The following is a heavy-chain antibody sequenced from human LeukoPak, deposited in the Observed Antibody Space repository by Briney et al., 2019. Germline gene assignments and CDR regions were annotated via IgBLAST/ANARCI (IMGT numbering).Heavy chain of an antibody. V-gene: IGHV1-46*01. CDR2: INTSGGST. CDR1: GYTFTSYY. CDR3: ARKADYRLDY. D-gene: IGHD4-11*01. Sequence: ASVKVSCKPSGYTFTSYYMHWVPQAPGQGLEWMGIINTSGGSTSYAQKFQGRVTMTRDMSTSTVYMELSSLRSEDTAVYYCARKADYRLDYWGQGTLVTVSS. J-gene: IGHJ4*02.